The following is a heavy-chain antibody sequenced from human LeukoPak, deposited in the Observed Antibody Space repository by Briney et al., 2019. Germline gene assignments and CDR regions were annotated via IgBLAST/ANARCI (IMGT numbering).Heavy chain of an antibody. V-gene: IGHV3-21*01. CDR3: ARYTAVPAAINSFPMDV. J-gene: IGHJ6*03. Sequence: PGGSLRLSCAASGFTFSSYAMHWVRQAPGKGLEWVSSISSSSSYIYYADSVKGRFTISRDNAKNSLYLQMNSLRAEDTAVYYCARYTAVPAAINSFPMDVWGKGTTVTVSS. D-gene: IGHD2-2*01. CDR2: ISSSSSYI. CDR1: GFTFSSYA.